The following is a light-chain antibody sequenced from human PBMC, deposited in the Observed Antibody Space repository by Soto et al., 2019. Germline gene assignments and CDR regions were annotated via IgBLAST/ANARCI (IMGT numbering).Light chain of an antibody. CDR2: NNA. CDR1: SANIGSNS. J-gene: IGLJ2*01. Sequence: QSVLTQPPAASGTPGQRVIISCSGSSANIGSNSVNWYQQLPGTAPKLLIYNNAQRPSGVPDRFSGSKSGTSGSLAISPLQSEDEADYYCSGWDDSLSIVLFGGGTKLTVL. CDR3: SGWDDSLSIVL. V-gene: IGLV1-44*01.